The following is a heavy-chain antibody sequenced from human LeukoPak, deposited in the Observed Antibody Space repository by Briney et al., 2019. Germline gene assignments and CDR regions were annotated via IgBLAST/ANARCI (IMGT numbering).Heavy chain of an antibody. CDR1: GFSFSTQR. V-gene: IGHV3-23*01. Sequence: PGGSLRLSCVASGFSFSTQRMHWVRQAPGKGLEWVSTISNSGDATYYADSVKGRFTISRDNSKNTLYLQMNSLRAEDTAVYYCAKAPPYKKYFDYWGQGTLVTVSS. J-gene: IGHJ4*02. CDR2: ISNSGDAT. CDR3: AKAPPYKKYFDY. D-gene: IGHD1-1*01.